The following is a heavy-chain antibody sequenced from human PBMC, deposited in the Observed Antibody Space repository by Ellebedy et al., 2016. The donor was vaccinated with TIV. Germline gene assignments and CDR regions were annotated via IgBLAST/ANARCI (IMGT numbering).Heavy chain of an antibody. CDR1: ELTVSSNY. CDR3: ARETFNDVDLKVWGVFDI. CDR2: IFIDSTT. D-gene: IGHD1-1*01. V-gene: IGHV3-66*01. Sequence: GESLKISCAASELTVSSNYMSWVRQAPGKGLEWVSVIFIDSTTYYADSVKGRFTISRDNSKNTLYIQMNSLRAEDTAVYYCARETFNDVDLKVWGVFDIWGQGTMDTVSS. J-gene: IGHJ3*02.